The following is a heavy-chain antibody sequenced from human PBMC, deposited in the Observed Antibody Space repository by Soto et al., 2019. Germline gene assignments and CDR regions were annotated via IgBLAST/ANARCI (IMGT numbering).Heavy chain of an antibody. CDR1: GFSLSSARMG. CDR2: IFSNDEK. Sequence: SGPTLVNPTETLTLTCTVSGFSLSSARMGVSWIRQPPGKALEWLAHIFSNDEKSYSTSLKSRLTISKDTSKSQVVLTMTNMDPVDTATYYCARTPAPYYYDSSGYSPTAFDIWGQGTMVTVSS. V-gene: IGHV2-26*01. CDR3: ARTPAPYYYDSSGYSPTAFDI. D-gene: IGHD3-22*01. J-gene: IGHJ3*02.